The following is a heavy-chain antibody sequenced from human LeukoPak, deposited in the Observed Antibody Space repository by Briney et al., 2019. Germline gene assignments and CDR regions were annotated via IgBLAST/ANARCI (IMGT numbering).Heavy chain of an antibody. J-gene: IGHJ4*02. CDR3: AILPWGLDFDY. CDR1: GFPFSSYA. Sequence: PGGSLVLSCAASGFPFSSYAMSWVRPAPGKGLEWVSAISGSGGSTYYADSVKGRFTISRDNSKNTLYLQMNSLRAEDTAVYYCAILPWGLDFDYWGQGTLVTVSS. D-gene: IGHD7-27*01. CDR2: ISGSGGST. V-gene: IGHV3-23*01.